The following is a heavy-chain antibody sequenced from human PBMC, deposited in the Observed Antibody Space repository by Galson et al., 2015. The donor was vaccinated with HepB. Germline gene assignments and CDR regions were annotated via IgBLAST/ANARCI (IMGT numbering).Heavy chain of an antibody. J-gene: IGHJ4*02. Sequence: SVKVSCKASGYTFTGYYMHWVRQAPGQGLEWMGRINPNSGGTNYAQKFQGRVTMTRDTSISTAYMELSRLRSDDTAVYYCARMGYDILTGYYDPRPDKSGAYYFDYWGQGTLVTVSS. V-gene: IGHV1-2*06. CDR3: ARMGYDILTGYYDPRPDKSGAYYFDY. CDR1: GYTFTGYY. D-gene: IGHD3-9*01. CDR2: INPNSGGT.